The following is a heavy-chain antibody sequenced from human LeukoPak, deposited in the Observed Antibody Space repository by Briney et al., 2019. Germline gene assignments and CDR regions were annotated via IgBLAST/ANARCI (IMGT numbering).Heavy chain of an antibody. V-gene: IGHV1-2*02. CDR2: INPTTGGT. CDR3: ARGGATVVGTRADWFDA. CDR1: GYTFTGNY. Sequence: ASVKVSCTASGYTFTGNYLTWLRQAPGQGFEWMGWINPTTGGTNFAQKFQGRVTMTRDTYINKVYMELTGLISDDTAVYYCARGGATVVGTRADWFDAWGQGTLVTVSS. J-gene: IGHJ5*02. D-gene: IGHD6-13*01.